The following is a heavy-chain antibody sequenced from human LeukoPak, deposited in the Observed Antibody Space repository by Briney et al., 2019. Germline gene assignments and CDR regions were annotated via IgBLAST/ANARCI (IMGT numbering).Heavy chain of an antibody. CDR3: ERSLPQWLAPRGNWTTP. CDR1: GGSFSGYY. D-gene: IGHD6-19*01. J-gene: IGHJ5*02. V-gene: IGHV4-34*01. Sequence: PSETLSLTCGVFGGSFSGYYWSWLRQAPGKGLEWMGEINQYGSTKYNPSLRSRVTLSVDTSKKQLSLNLTSLTAPGPAVFSCERSLPQWLAPRGNWTTPWGEGTLATLSS. CDR2: INQYGST.